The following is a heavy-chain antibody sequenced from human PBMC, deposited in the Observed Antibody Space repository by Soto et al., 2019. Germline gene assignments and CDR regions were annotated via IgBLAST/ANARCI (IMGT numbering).Heavy chain of an antibody. CDR2: ISYDASNK. CDR3: VREEHNSEYFDY. D-gene: IGHD1-1*01. CDR1: GFAFRNHA. J-gene: IGHJ4*02. V-gene: IGHV3-30-3*01. Sequence: QVQLVESGGGVVQPGGSLRLSCAASGFAFRNHAMHWVRQAPGKGLEWVAVISYDASNKYYADSVKGRFTISRDNSKNTLYLQMNSLRAEDTAMYYCVREEHNSEYFDYWGQGTLVPVSS.